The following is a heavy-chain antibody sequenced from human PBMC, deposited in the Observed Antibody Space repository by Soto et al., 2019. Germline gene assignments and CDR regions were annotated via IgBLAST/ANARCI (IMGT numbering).Heavy chain of an antibody. CDR2: IIPILGIA. V-gene: IGHV1-69*02. D-gene: IGHD1-20*01. Sequence: QVQLVQSGAEVKKPGSSVKVSCKASGGTFSSYTISWVRQAPGQGLEWMGRIIPILGIANYAQKFQGRVTINTDKPTGTASIELSSMRAEDTAVYYCARVYRRITGTTRSYGYWGQGPLVTVSS. J-gene: IGHJ4*02. CDR1: GGTFSSYT. CDR3: ARVYRRITGTTRSYGY.